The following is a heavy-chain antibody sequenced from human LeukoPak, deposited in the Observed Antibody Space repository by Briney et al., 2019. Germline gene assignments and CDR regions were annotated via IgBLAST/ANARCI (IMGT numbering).Heavy chain of an antibody. J-gene: IGHJ3*02. CDR3: AKKYKKDYYDLSGAFDI. Sequence: AGGSLRLSCAASGFTFDDYALHWVRQAPGKGLEWISLISGNGGSTYYADSVKGRFTISRDNSKNSLYLQMSSLRIEDTALYYCAKKYKKDYYDLSGAFDIWGQGTMVTVSS. CDR1: GFTFDDYA. D-gene: IGHD3-22*01. V-gene: IGHV3-43*02. CDR2: ISGNGGST.